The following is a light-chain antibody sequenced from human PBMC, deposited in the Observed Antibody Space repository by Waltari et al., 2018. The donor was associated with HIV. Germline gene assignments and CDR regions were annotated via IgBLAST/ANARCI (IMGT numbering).Light chain of an antibody. V-gene: IGLV2-23*02. CDR3: CSYAGSSTLL. J-gene: IGLJ3*02. Sequence: QSALTQPASVSGSPGQSITIPCTGASSDVGGYKYVPWYHHHPGKAPKRLIYDVSERPSGVSNRFSGSKSGNTASLTISGLQAEDEADYYCCSYAGSSTLLFGGGTKVTVL. CDR1: SSDVGGYKY. CDR2: DVS.